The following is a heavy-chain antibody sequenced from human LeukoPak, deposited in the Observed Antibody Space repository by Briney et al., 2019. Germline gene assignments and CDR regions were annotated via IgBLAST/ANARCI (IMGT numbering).Heavy chain of an antibody. CDR3: ARGMNHYGDYVS. CDR2: ISAYNGNT. J-gene: IGHJ5*02. V-gene: IGHV1-18*01. Sequence: ASVKVSCKASGYTFTSYAMHWVRQAPGQGLEWMGWISAYNGNTNYAQKLQGRVTMTTDTSTSTAYMELRSLRSDDTAVYYCARGMNHYGDYVSWGQGTLVTVSS. D-gene: IGHD4-17*01. CDR1: GYTFTSYA.